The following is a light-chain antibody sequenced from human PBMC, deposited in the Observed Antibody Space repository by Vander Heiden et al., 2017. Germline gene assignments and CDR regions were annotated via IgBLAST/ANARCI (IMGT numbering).Light chain of an antibody. V-gene: IGLV4-69*01. Sequence: QLVLTQSPSASASLGASVKLTCTLTSRHSHYAIAWHQQQSEKGPRYLMMVNSDGSHNNGDGIPDRFSGSSSGAARSLIISSLQSEDDADDYCQTWGNGIEGLGSGTNVTVL. CDR2: VNSDGSH. CDR1: SRHSHYA. CDR3: QTWGNGIEG. J-gene: IGLJ1*01.